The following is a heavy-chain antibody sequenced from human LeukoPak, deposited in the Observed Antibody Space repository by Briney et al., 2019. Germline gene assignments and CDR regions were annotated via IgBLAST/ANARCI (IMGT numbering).Heavy chain of an antibody. CDR3: TRDIGDFVSDF. CDR2: IHYGGTT. Sequence: SETLSLTCTVSGGSICSGYYWAWIRQPPGKGLEWIGSIHYGGTTHYNPSLQSRVTISADTSKNQFALDLRSVTAADTAVYYCTRDIGDFVSDFWGQGTLVTVSS. V-gene: IGHV4-39*02. J-gene: IGHJ4*02. D-gene: IGHD2-21*02. CDR1: GGSICSGYY.